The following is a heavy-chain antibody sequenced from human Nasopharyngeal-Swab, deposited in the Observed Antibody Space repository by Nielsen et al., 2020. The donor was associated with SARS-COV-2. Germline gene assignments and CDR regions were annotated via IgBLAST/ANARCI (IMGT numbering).Heavy chain of an antibody. J-gene: IGHJ5*02. CDR2: IWYDGSNK. V-gene: IGHV3-33*01. Sequence: GGPLRLSCAASGFTFSSYGMHWVRQAPGKGLEWVAVIWYDGSNKYYADSVKGRFTISRDNSKNTLYLQMNSLRAEDTAVYYCARGANWFDPWGQGTLVTVSS. CDR1: GFTFSSYG. CDR3: ARGANWFDP. D-gene: IGHD1-26*01.